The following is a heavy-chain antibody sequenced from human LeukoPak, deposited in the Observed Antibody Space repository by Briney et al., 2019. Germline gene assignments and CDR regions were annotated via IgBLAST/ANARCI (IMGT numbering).Heavy chain of an antibody. CDR3: TRAHLWSHRIDY. CDR1: NYSISSGYY. D-gene: IGHD5-18*01. V-gene: IGHV4-38-2*02. Sequence: PSETLSLTYTVSNYSISSGYYWGWIRQPPGKGLEWIGSIDHSGNTNYNPSLKSRVTISVDTSKNQFSLKLSSVTAADTALYYCTRAHLWSHRIDYWGQGTLVTVSS. CDR2: IDHSGNT. J-gene: IGHJ4*02.